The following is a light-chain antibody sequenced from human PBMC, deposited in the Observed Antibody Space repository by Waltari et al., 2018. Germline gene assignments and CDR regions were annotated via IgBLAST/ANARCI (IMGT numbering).Light chain of an antibody. Sequence: IQITHSPSSLSASVGDRVTITSRASQSISSYLNWYQQKPGQAPKLLIYAASSLQSGVPSRFSGSGSGTDFTLTVSRLQPEGFSTYNCQQSYSTPPWTFGQGTTVEIK. J-gene: IGKJ1*01. CDR1: QSISSY. V-gene: IGKV1-39*01. CDR2: AAS. CDR3: QQSYSTPPWT.